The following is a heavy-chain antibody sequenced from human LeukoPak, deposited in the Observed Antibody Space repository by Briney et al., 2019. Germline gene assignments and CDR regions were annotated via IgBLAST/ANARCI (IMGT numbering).Heavy chain of an antibody. CDR3: ARGNSGYSSGWYFDY. CDR1: GFAVSSNY. J-gene: IGHJ4*02. D-gene: IGHD6-19*01. CDR2: IYSGGST. V-gene: IGHV3-53*01. Sequence: PGGSLRLSCAASGFAVSSNYMSWVRQAPGKGLEWVSGIYSGGSTYYGDSVKGRFTIFRDNSKNTLYLQMNSLRAEDTAIYYCARGNSGYSSGWYFDYWGQGTLVTVSS.